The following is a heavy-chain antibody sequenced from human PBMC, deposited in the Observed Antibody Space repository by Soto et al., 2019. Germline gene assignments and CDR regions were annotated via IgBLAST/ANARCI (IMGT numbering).Heavy chain of an antibody. V-gene: IGHV3-30-3*01. CDR2: ISYDASNK. CDR3: ARGYSSSSAAFDY. D-gene: IGHD6-13*01. CDR1: GFTFSDFA. J-gene: IGHJ4*02. Sequence: QVQLVESGGGVVQPGRSLRLSCSASGFTFSDFAIHWVRQAPGKGLEWVAVISYDASNKNYADSVKGRFTISRDNYKNTLYLQMNSLRAEDTAVYYCARGYSSSSAAFDYWGQGTLVTVSS.